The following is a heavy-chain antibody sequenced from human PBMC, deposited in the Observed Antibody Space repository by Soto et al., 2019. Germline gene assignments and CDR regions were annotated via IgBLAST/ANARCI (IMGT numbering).Heavy chain of an antibody. V-gene: IGHV2-26*01. J-gene: IGHJ5*02. CDR3: ARRHLAVAVSPWFDP. Sequence: QVTLKESGPVLVKPTETLTLSCTVSGLSITDSEMGVSWIRQPPGQPLERLAHIDSSGEKSYRTFLKSRLSISKDTSKSQIGLTMTNMDPADTATYYCARRHLAVAVSPWFDPWGQGIPVTVSS. D-gene: IGHD6-19*01. CDR2: IDSSGEK. CDR1: GLSITDSEMG.